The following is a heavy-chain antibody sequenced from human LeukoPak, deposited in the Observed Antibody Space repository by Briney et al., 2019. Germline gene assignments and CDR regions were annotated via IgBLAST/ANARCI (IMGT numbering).Heavy chain of an antibody. CDR3: AKVELLRGAYYYYMDV. J-gene: IGHJ6*03. V-gene: IGHV3-23*01. Sequence: GGSLRLSCAASGFTFDDYAMSWVRQAPGKGLEWVSAISGSGGSTYYADSVKGRFTISRDNSKNTLYLQMNSLRAEDTAVYYCAKVELLRGAYYYYMDVWGKGTTVTVSS. CDR1: GFTFDDYA. D-gene: IGHD1-26*01. CDR2: ISGSGGST.